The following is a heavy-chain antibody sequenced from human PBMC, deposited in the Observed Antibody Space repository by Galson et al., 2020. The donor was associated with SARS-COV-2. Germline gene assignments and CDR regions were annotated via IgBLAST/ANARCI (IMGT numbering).Heavy chain of an antibody. V-gene: IGHV3-30*18. Sequence: GGSLRHSCAASGFSFSKHGMHWVRQAPGRGLEWVAVISYDEDNKFYADSVKGRFTISRNNYKNMLYLQLDSLRLEDTAMYYCAKEAEDASSGYVWFDPWGRGTVVTVAS. CDR3: AKEAEDASSGYVWFDP. D-gene: IGHD6-19*01. CDR2: ISYDEDNK. CDR1: GFSFSKHG. J-gene: IGHJ5*02.